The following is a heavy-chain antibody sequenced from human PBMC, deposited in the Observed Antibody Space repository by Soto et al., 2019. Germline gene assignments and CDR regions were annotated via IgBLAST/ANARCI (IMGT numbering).Heavy chain of an antibody. CDR2: ISGSGGSS. CDR1: GFAFSTYA. CDR3: AKVTKRAAAGRYEYYKYGMDV. J-gene: IGHJ6*02. V-gene: IGHV3-23*01. Sequence: LRFSCAASGFAFSTYAMTWVRQAPGKGLEWVSVISGSGGSSYYAASVKGRFTISRDNSKNTLFLQMNGLRAEDTAVYYCAKVTKRAAAGRYEYYKYGMDVWGQGTTVTVSS. D-gene: IGHD6-13*01.